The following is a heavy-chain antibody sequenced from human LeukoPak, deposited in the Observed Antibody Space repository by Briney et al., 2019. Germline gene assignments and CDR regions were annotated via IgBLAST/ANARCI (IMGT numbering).Heavy chain of an antibody. CDR3: ARDCSSTSCYRPSDY. D-gene: IGHD2-2*01. J-gene: IGHJ4*02. CDR1: GYTFTSYG. Sequence: ASVKVSCKASGYTFTSYGISWVRQAPGQGLEWMGWISAYNGNTNYARKLQGRVTMTTDTSTSTAYMELRSLRSDDTAVYYCARDCSSTSCYRPSDYWGQGTLVTVSS. V-gene: IGHV1-18*01. CDR2: ISAYNGNT.